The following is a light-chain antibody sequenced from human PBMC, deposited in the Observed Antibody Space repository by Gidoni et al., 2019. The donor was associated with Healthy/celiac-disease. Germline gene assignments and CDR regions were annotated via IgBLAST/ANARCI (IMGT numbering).Light chain of an antibody. CDR1: QSVSSY. CDR3: QQRSNWPPV. J-gene: IGKJ3*01. Sequence: IVLTQTPATLSLSPGERATLACRASQSVSSYFAWFQQKPGQAPRLLIYDASNRATGIPARFSRSGSGTDFTLSIRSLEPEESAVYSCQQRSNWPPVFGPGTKVEIK. V-gene: IGKV3-11*01. CDR2: DAS.